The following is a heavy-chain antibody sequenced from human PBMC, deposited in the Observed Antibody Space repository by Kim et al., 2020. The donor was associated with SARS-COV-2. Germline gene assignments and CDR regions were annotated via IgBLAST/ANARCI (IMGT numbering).Heavy chain of an antibody. D-gene: IGHD6-19*01. CDR3: ARDLPGIAVAGSFDY. CDR1: GFTFSDYY. J-gene: IGHJ4*02. Sequence: GGSLRLSCAASGFTFSDYYMSWIRQAPGKGLEWVSYISSSSSYTNYADSVKGRFTISRDNAKNSLYLQMNSLRAEDTAVYYCARDLPGIAVAGSFDYWGQGTLVTVSS. CDR2: ISSSSSYT. V-gene: IGHV3-11*05.